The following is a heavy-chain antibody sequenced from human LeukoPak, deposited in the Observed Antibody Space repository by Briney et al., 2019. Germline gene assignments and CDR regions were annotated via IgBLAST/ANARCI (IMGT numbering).Heavy chain of an antibody. V-gene: IGHV4-59*01. Sequence: SETLSLTCTASNGSISFYSWNWIRQPPGKGPEWIGYVYHTGSTNYNPSLKSRVTISVDTSKNQFSLRLSSVTAADTAVYYCARDVGSGYDYWFDPWGQGTLVTVSS. D-gene: IGHD5-12*01. CDR2: VYHTGST. CDR3: ARDVGSGYDYWFDP. J-gene: IGHJ5*02. CDR1: NGSISFYS.